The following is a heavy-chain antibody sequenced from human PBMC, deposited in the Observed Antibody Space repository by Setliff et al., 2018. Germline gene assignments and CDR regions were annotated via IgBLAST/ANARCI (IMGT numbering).Heavy chain of an antibody. V-gene: IGHV2-26*01. D-gene: IGHD6-19*01. J-gene: IGHJ3*02. CDR1: GFSLSNVGMG. Sequence: SGPTLVNPTETLTLTCTVSGFSLSNVGMGVTWIRQPPGKALEWLAHIFSNDQKSYNSSLKSRVTISKDTSKSQVALTMTNMDPVDTATYLCARDHSGWYGGAFDIWGPGTMVTVSS. CDR2: IFSNDQK. CDR3: ARDHSGWYGGAFDI.